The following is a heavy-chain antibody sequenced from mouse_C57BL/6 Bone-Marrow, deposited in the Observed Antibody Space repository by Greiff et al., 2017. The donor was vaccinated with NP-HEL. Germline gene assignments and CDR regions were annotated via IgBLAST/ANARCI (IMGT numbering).Heavy chain of an antibody. CDR2: IDPENGDT. CDR1: GFNIKDDY. D-gene: IGHD2-14*01. CDR3: TTWGTPVDY. Sequence: EVQLQQSGAELVRPGASVKLSCTASGFNIKDDYMHWVKQRPEQGLEWIGWIDPENGDTEYASKFQGKATITADTSSNTAYLQLSSLTSEDTAVYYCTTWGTPVDYWGQGTTLTVSS. J-gene: IGHJ2*01. V-gene: IGHV14-4*01.